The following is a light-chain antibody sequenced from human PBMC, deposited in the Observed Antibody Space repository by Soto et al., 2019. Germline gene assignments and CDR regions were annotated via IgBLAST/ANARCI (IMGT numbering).Light chain of an antibody. J-gene: IGLJ1*01. V-gene: IGLV2-14*01. CDR3: STYTSSSTPFV. CDR2: EVS. Sequence: QSALTQPASVSGSPGQSITISCTGTSSDVGGYNYVSWYQQHPGKAPKLMIYEVSNRPSGVSNRFSGSKSGNTASLTISGLQAEEEADYYCSTYTSSSTPFVFGTGTKSTVL. CDR1: SSDVGGYNY.